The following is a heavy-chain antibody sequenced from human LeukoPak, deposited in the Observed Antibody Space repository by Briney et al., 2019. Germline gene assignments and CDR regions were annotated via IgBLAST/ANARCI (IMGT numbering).Heavy chain of an antibody. V-gene: IGHV1-8*01. Sequence: ASVKVSCKVSGYTLTELSMHWVRQAPGKGLEWMGWMNPNSGNTGYAQKFQGRVTMTRNTSISTAYMELSSLRSEDTAVYYCARGYYYYMDVWGKGTTVTISS. CDR3: ARGYYYYMDV. CDR2: MNPNSGNT. CDR1: GYTLTELS. J-gene: IGHJ6*03.